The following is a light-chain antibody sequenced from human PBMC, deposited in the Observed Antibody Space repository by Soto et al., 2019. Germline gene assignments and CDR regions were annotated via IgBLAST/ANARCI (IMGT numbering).Light chain of an antibody. Sequence: EIVLTQSPGTLSVSPGEGATLSCRASQRISISYLAWYQQKPGQAPRLLIYGSSTRATGIPDRFSGSGSETDFTLTISSLEPEDFAVYYCQQYGSSPITFGQGTRLEIK. CDR1: QRISISY. CDR3: QQYGSSPIT. J-gene: IGKJ5*01. CDR2: GSS. V-gene: IGKV3-20*01.